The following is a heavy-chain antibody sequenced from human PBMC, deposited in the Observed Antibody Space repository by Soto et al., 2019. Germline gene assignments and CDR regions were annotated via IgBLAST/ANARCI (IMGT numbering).Heavy chain of an antibody. CDR1: GFTFSSYS. J-gene: IGHJ6*02. CDR3: AREASQSRYYYYYGMDV. V-gene: IGHV3-48*01. CDR2: ISSSGSTI. Sequence: GGSLRLSCAASGFTFSSYSMNWVRQAPGKGLEWASYISSSGSTIYYADSVKSRFTISRDNSKNSLYLQMNSLRAEDTAVYYCAREASQSRYYYYYGMDVWGQGTTVTVSS.